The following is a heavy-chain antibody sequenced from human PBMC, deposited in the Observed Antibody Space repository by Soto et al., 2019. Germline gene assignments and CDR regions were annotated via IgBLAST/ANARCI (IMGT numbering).Heavy chain of an antibody. Sequence: PSETLSLTSSVSGGSISSSSYYWGWIRQPPGKGLEWIGSIYYSGSTYYNPSLKSRVTISVDTSKNQFSLKLSSVTAADTAVYYCARPGYRSVWSFDYWGDGTRGTKSS. V-gene: IGHV4-39*01. CDR1: GGSISSSSYY. CDR3: ARPGYRSVWSFDY. D-gene: IGHD6-19*01. CDR2: IYYSGST. J-gene: IGHJ4*01.